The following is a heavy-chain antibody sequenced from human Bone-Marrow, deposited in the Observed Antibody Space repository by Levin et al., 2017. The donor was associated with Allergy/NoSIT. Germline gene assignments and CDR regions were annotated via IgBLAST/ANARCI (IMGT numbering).Heavy chain of an antibody. V-gene: IGHV3-49*04. CDR2: IRSKAYGGTT. Sequence: GGSLRLSCTASGFTFGDYAMSWVRQAPGKGLEWVGFIRSKAYGGTTEYAASVKGRFTISRDDSKSIAYLQMNSLKTEDTAVYYCTRAGDVDTAMAPFDYWGQGTLVTVSS. CDR1: GFTFGDYA. J-gene: IGHJ4*02. D-gene: IGHD5-18*01. CDR3: TRAGDVDTAMAPFDY.